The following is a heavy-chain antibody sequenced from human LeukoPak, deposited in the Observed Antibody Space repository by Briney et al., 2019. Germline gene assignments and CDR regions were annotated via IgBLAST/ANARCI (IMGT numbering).Heavy chain of an antibody. CDR1: GFSFSDYS. D-gene: IGHD3-16*01. Sequence: GGSLRLSRAASGFSFSDYSMTWVPRAPGKTLQFVSIISASGGPGTYHNAVRGRFTISRDNPRNTLYLQMNSLGADDTGIYYCARGSSTLTRHLDYWGQGTPVTVSS. V-gene: IGHV3-23*01. J-gene: IGHJ4*02. CDR3: ARGSSTLTRHLDY. CDR2: ISASGGPGT.